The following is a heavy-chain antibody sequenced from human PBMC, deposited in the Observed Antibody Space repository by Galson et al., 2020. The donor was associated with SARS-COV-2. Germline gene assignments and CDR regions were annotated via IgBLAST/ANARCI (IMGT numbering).Heavy chain of an antibody. Sequence: SETLSLTCAVYGGSLSGYSWSWIRQPPGKGLEWIGAINHSGSTNYNTSLKSRVTISVDTSKNQLSLNLSSVTAADTAVYYCARVTYSSSWYGVRCWVDPWGQGTLVTVAS. CDR3: ARVTYSSSWYGVRCWVDP. J-gene: IGHJ5*02. CDR2: INHSGST. V-gene: IGHV4-34*01. D-gene: IGHD6-13*01. CDR1: GGSLSGYS.